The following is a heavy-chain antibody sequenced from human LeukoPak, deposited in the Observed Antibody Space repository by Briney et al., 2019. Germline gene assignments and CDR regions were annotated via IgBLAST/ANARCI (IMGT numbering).Heavy chain of an antibody. D-gene: IGHD3-22*01. J-gene: IGHJ4*02. V-gene: IGHV4-4*07. CDR1: GGSISSYY. CDR2: IYTSGST. CDR3: ARGRTRGYYDSSGYYWYFDY. Sequence: SETLSLTCTASGGSISSYYWSWIRQPAGKGLEWIGRIYTSGSTNYNPSLKSRVTMSVDTSKNQFSLKLSSVTAADTAVYYCARGRTRGYYDSSGYYWYFDYWGQGTLVTVSS.